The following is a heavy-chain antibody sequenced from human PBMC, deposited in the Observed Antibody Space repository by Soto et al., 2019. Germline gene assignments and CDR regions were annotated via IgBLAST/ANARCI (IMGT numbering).Heavy chain of an antibody. Sequence: EVQLLESGGGLVQPGGSLRLSCAASGFTFSSYAMSWVRQAPGKGLEWVSAISGSGGSTYYADSVKGRFTISRDNSKNTLYLQMNSLRAEDTAVYYCAKYSGYVARKWGFFDNWGQGTLVTVSS. CDR2: ISGSGGST. D-gene: IGHD5-12*01. CDR3: AKYSGYVARKWGFFDN. CDR1: GFTFSSYA. V-gene: IGHV3-23*01. J-gene: IGHJ4*02.